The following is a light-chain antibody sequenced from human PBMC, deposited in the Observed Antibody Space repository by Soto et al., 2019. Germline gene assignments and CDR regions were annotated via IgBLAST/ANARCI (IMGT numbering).Light chain of an antibody. CDR1: QSVNNW. CDR3: QQYSTYPWT. J-gene: IGKJ1*01. Sequence: DIQMTQSPSTLSASVGDRVTITCRASQSVNNWLAWYQQKPGKAPKLRSYDASTLQRGVPSRFSGSGSGTEFTLTISSLQPDDFATYYCQQYSTYPWTFGQGTKVEIK. V-gene: IGKV1-5*01. CDR2: DAS.